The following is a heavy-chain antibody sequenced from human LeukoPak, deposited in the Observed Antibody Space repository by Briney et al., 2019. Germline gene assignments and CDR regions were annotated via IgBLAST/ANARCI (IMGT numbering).Heavy chain of an antibody. CDR3: ARHYYDSSGTAYYYGMDV. J-gene: IGHJ6*02. CDR2: INHSGST. D-gene: IGHD3-22*01. V-gene: IGHV4-34*01. CDR1: GGSFSGYY. Sequence: PSETLSLTCAVYGGSFSGYYWSWIRQPPGKGLEWIGEINHSGSTNYNPSLKSRVTISVDTSKNQFSLKLSSVTAADTAVYYCARHYYDSSGTAYYYGMDVWGQGTTVTVSS.